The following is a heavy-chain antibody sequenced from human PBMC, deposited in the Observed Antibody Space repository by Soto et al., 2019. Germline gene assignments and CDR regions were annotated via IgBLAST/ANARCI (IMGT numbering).Heavy chain of an antibody. CDR2: IRSKANSYAT. CDR3: TRHPSGYSYGFYYYGMDV. J-gene: IGHJ6*02. D-gene: IGHD5-18*01. V-gene: IGHV3-73*02. Sequence: EVQLVESGGGLVQPGGSLKLSCAASGFTFSGSAMHWVRQASGKGLEWVGRIRSKANSYATAYAASVKGRFTISRDDSKNTAYLQMNSLKTEDTAGYYCTRHPSGYSYGFYYYGMDVWGQGTTVTVSS. CDR1: GFTFSGSA.